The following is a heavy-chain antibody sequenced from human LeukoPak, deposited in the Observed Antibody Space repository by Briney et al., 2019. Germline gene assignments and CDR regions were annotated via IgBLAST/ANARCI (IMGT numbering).Heavy chain of an antibody. V-gene: IGHV4-34*01. CDR2: INHSGST. D-gene: IGHD3-10*01. CDR1: GGSFSGYY. Sequence: SETLSLTCAVYGGSFSGYYWSWIRQPPGKGLEWIGEINHSGSTNYNPSLKSRVTISVDTSKNQFSLKLSSVTAADTAVYYCARGSLLYYYYMDVWGKGTTVTVSS. J-gene: IGHJ6*03. CDR3: ARGSLLYYYYMDV.